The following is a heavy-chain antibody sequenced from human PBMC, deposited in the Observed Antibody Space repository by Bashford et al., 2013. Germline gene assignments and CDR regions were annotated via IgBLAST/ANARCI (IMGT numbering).Heavy chain of an antibody. CDR3: ARDAKVATHSSGMDV. V-gene: IGHV1-58*02. J-gene: IGHJ6*02. CDR2: IVVGSGNT. CDR1: GFTFTSSA. Sequence: VASVKVSCKASGFTFTSSAMQWVRQARGQRLEWIGWIVVGSGNTNYAQKFQERVTITRDMSTSTAYMELSSLRSEDTAVYYCARDAKVATHSSGMDVWGQGTTVTVSS.